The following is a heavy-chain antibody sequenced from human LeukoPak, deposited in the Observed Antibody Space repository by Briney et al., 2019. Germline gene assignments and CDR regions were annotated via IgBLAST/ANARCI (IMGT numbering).Heavy chain of an antibody. J-gene: IGHJ3*02. D-gene: IGHD3-22*01. Sequence: GASVKVSCKASGFTFSSSAMQWVRQARGQRLEWIGWIVLDRGSTVYAQKFQDRVTVSRDMSTSTAYLELSSLSSDDTAVYYCAATYDSGGYYIGSFAFEIWGQGTTVTVSS. CDR3: AATYDSGGYYIGSFAFEI. CDR2: IVLDRGST. V-gene: IGHV1-58*02. CDR1: GFTFSSSA.